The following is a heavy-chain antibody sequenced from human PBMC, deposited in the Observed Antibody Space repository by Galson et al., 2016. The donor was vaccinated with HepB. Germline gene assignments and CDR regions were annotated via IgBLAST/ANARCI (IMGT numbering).Heavy chain of an antibody. CDR2: IKHDGSEE. Sequence: SLRLSCAASGFSFSGSWMSWVRQAPGKGLEWVANIKHDGSEEYYVDSVKGRFTISRDNAKDSVDLQMNSLRAEDTALHYCVAALAGPQGAWGQGALVTVSS. V-gene: IGHV3-7*02. CDR1: GFSFSGSW. CDR3: VAALAGPQGA. J-gene: IGHJ5*02. D-gene: IGHD6-13*01.